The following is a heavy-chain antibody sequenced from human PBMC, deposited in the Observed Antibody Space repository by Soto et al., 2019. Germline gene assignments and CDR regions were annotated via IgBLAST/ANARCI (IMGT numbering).Heavy chain of an antibody. Sequence: PSETLSLTCTVSGGSISSGDYYWSWIRQPPGKGLEWIGYIYYSGSTYYNPSLKSRVTISVDTSKNQFSLKLNSVTAADTAVYYCARDRVMLTFGGASEEWGIDSCGQRTLVTVSS. D-gene: IGHD3-16*01. CDR1: GGSISSGDYY. J-gene: IGHJ4*02. CDR3: ARDRVMLTFGGASEEWGIDS. V-gene: IGHV4-30-4*01. CDR2: IYYSGST.